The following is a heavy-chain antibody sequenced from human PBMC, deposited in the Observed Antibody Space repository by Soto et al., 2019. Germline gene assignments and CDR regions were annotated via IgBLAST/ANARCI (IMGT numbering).Heavy chain of an antibody. V-gene: IGHV3-15*07. CDR1: GFIFSSAW. CDR2: IKSYSHGGTT. D-gene: IGHD1-20*01. Sequence: GGSLRLSCAGSGFIFSSAWINWVSQVPGKGLEWVGRIKSYSHGGTTDFAAPVKGRFAISRDDSRAIVYMEMNSLKIEDTGVYYCSTDSYTDMTVVRLDNWGHGTLVTVSS. CDR3: STDSYTDMTVVRLDN. J-gene: IGHJ4*01.